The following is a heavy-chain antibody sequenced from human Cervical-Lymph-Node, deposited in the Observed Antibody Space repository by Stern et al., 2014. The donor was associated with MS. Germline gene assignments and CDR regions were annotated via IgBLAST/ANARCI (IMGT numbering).Heavy chain of an antibody. V-gene: IGHV5-51*01. CDR3: ARDYGDYAFDY. J-gene: IGHJ4*02. D-gene: IGHD4-17*01. Sequence: VQLGQSGAEEKKPGESLKISCKGSGYSFTANWIAWVRQMPGKGLEWMGIIYPGDSDTRYTPSFQGQVTISADKSISTAYLQWSSLKASDTAMYYCARDYGDYAFDYWGQGTLVTVSS. CDR1: GYSFTANW. CDR2: IYPGDSDT.